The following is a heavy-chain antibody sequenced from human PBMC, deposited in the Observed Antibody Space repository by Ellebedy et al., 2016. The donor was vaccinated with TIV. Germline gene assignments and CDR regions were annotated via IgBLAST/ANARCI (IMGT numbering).Heavy chain of an antibody. V-gene: IGHV3-74*01. CDR2: INTDGSTT. Sequence: GESLKISCAASGFTFSSYWMHWVRQAPGKGLVWVSHINTDGSTTNYADSVKGRFTISRDNAKNTLYLQMNSLRAEDTAVYYCARLGGHGYSDGLDYWGQGRLVIVSS. CDR3: ARLGGHGYSDGLDY. J-gene: IGHJ4*02. CDR1: GFTFSSYW. D-gene: IGHD5-18*01.